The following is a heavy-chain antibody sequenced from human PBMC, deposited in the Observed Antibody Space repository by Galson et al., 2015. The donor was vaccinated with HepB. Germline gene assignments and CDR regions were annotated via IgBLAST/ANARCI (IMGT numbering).Heavy chain of an antibody. V-gene: IGHV1-18*01. CDR2: ISLYTGDT. D-gene: IGHD3-22*01. Sequence: SVKVSCKASGYNFITYGISWVRQAPGQGLEWMGWISLYTGDTKYAQNFQGRVTMTADTSTNRASVELRSLGSDDTAVYYCARRNYDIRALDLWGPGTLITVSS. CDR3: ARRNYDIRALDL. J-gene: IGHJ3*01. CDR1: GYNFITYG.